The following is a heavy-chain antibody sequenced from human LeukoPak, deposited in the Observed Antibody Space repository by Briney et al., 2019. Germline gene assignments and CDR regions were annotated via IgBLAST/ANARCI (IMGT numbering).Heavy chain of an antibody. J-gene: IGHJ4*02. Sequence: GGSLRLSCAASGFTFDDYTMHWVRQAPGKGLEWVSLITWNGGRTYYADSVKGRFTISRDNSKNSLSLQMSSLRAEDTALYYCAKDGKNYFDYWGQGTLVTVSS. V-gene: IGHV3-43*01. CDR1: GFTFDDYT. CDR2: ITWNGGRT. CDR3: AKDGKNYFDY.